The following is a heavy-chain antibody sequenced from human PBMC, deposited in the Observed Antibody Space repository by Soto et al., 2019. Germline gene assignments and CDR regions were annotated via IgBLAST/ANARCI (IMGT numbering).Heavy chain of an antibody. Sequence: PGGSLRLSCAASGFTFSSYSMNRVRQAPGKGLEWVSYISSSSSTIYYADSVKGRFTISRDNAKNSLYLQMNSLRDEDTAVYYCSGTRWEAAGTWYYYYGMDVWGQGNTVTVSS. CDR2: ISSSSSTI. D-gene: IGHD6-13*01. CDR3: SGTRWEAAGTWYYYYGMDV. CDR1: GFTFSSYS. V-gene: IGHV3-48*02. J-gene: IGHJ6*01.